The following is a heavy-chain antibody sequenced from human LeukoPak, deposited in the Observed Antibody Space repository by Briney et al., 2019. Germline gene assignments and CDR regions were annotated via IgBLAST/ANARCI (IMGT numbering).Heavy chain of an antibody. CDR3: TRVRGNSGWFVFDY. D-gene: IGHD6-19*01. CDR1: GFTFGDYA. CDR2: IRSKAYGGTI. V-gene: IGHV3-49*03. Sequence: GRSLRLSCTASGFTFGDYAMSWFRQAPGKGLEWVGFIRSKAYGGTIEYAASVKGRFTISRDDSKSIAYLQMNSLKTEDTAVYYCTRVRGNSGWFVFDYWGQGTLVTVSS. J-gene: IGHJ4*02.